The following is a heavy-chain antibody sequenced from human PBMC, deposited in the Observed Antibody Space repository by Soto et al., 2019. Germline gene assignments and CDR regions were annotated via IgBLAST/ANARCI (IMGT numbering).Heavy chain of an antibody. J-gene: IGHJ5*02. CDR2: MNPNSGNT. Sequence: QVQLVQSGAEVKKPGASVKVSCKASGYTFTSYDINWVRQATGQGLEWMGWMNPNSGNTGYAQKFQGRVTMTRNTSISTAYMEVSSLRSYDTAVYYWARGGSRHHWFDPWGQGTLVTVSS. CDR1: GYTFTSYD. V-gene: IGHV1-8*01. CDR3: ARGGSRHHWFDP.